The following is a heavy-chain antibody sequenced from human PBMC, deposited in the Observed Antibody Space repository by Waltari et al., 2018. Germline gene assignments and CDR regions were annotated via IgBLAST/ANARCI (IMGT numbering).Heavy chain of an antibody. D-gene: IGHD1-1*01. V-gene: IGHV4-4*07. CDR1: DDSIASFY. J-gene: IGHJ3*02. CDR3: ARTTGARHDAFDI. Sequence: QVQLQESGRRLVKTSETLSLTCSFSDDSIASFYWSWIRQTAGKGLEWLGHIYTSGSTDYNPSRRGRVSMSIDNSRNQFSLNLISVTTADTAIYYCARTTGARHDAFDIWGQGTLVTVSS. CDR2: IYTSGST.